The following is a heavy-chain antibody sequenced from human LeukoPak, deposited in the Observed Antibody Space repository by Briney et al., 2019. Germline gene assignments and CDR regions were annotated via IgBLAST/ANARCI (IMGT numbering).Heavy chain of an antibody. CDR3: ARDRASGVAAANDY. Sequence: GASVKVSCKASGYTFTSYGISWVRQAPGQGLEWMGWISAYNGNTNYAQKLQGRVTMTTDTSTSTAYMALRSLRSDDTAVYYCARDRASGVAAANDYWGQGTLVTVSS. CDR2: ISAYNGNT. CDR1: GYTFTSYG. J-gene: IGHJ4*02. D-gene: IGHD6-13*01. V-gene: IGHV1-18*01.